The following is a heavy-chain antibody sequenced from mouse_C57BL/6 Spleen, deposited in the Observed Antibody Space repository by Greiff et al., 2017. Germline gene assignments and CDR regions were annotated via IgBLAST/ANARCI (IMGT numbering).Heavy chain of an antibody. CDR2: IYPGDGDT. CDR1: GYAFSSSW. J-gene: IGHJ4*01. D-gene: IGHD2-4*01. CDR3: ARGDYDSPDAMDY. V-gene: IGHV1-82*01. Sequence: VKLVESGPELVKPGASVKISCKASGYAFSSSWMNWVKQRPGKGLEWIGRIYPGDGDTNYNGKFKGKATLTADKSSSTASMQLGSLTSEASAVYFCARGDYDSPDAMDYWGQGTSVTVSS.